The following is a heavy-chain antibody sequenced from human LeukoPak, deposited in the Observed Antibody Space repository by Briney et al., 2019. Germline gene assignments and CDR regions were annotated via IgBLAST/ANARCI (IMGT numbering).Heavy chain of an antibody. Sequence: GGSLRLSCAGSGFTFSSYAMSWVRQAPGKGLEWVSTISGSGGAGTYYADSVKGRFTVSRDNSRNTLYLPMNSLRAEDTAVYYCVKDRGGSPFYGMDVWGQGTTATVSS. J-gene: IGHJ6*02. CDR2: ISGSGGAGT. CDR1: GFTFSSYA. CDR3: VKDRGGSPFYGMDV. D-gene: IGHD1-26*01. V-gene: IGHV3-23*01.